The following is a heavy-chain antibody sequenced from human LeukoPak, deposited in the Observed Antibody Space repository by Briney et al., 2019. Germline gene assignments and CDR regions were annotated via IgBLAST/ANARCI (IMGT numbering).Heavy chain of an antibody. CDR2: IYHTGAT. D-gene: IGHD6-19*01. CDR3: XKYGKSGWSIDN. Sequence: PSETLSLTCTVSGGSIGGDYWTWIRQPPGKGLQYIGYIYHTGATNYNPSLKSRVTMSVDTSKNQFSLKLNSVTAADTAVYFCXKYGKSGWSIDNWGQGTLVTVSS. CDR1: GGSIGGDY. V-gene: IGHV4-59*08. J-gene: IGHJ4*02.